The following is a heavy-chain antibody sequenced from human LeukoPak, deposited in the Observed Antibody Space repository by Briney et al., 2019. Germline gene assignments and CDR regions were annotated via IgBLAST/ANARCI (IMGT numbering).Heavy chain of an antibody. CDR1: GGSISSSSYY. CDR3: ARRRAYDFWSGYYTGWFDP. CDR2: IYYSGSS. D-gene: IGHD3-3*01. J-gene: IGHJ5*02. V-gene: IGHV4-39*01. Sequence: PSETLSLTCTVSGGSISSSSYYWGWIRQPPGKGLEGIGSIYYSGSSYYNSSLKSRVNISVYKSMNQFSLRLSSVTAADTAVYYCARRRAYDFWSGYYTGWFDPWGQGTLVNVSS.